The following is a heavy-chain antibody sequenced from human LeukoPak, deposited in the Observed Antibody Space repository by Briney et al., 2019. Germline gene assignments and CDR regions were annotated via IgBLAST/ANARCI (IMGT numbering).Heavy chain of an antibody. J-gene: IGHJ3*02. V-gene: IGHV1-2*02. Sequence: ASVKVSCKASGYTFTDYYMHWVRQAPGQGIEWMGWINPNSGGTNYAQKFQGRVTMTRDTSISTAFMGLSSLRSEDTAVYYCARIRDGYNDAYDIWGQGTMVTVSS. CDR2: INPNSGGT. CDR3: ARIRDGYNDAYDI. D-gene: IGHD5-24*01. CDR1: GYTFTDYY.